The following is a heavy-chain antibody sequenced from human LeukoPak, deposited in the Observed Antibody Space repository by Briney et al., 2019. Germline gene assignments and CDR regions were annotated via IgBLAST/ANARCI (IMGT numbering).Heavy chain of an antibody. J-gene: IGHJ4*02. CDR3: PRVRSRSGSYADY. CDR1: GYTFTSYD. CDR2: MNPNSGNT. D-gene: IGHD3-10*01. V-gene: IGHV1-8*01. Sequence: ASVKVSCKASGYTFTSYDINWVRQATGQGLEWMGWMNPNSGNTGYAQKFQGRVTMTRNTSISTAYMELSSLRSEDTAVYFCPRVRSRSGSYADYWGQGTLVTVSS.